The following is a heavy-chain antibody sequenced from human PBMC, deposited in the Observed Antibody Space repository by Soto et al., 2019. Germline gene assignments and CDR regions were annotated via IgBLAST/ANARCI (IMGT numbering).Heavy chain of an antibody. CDR3: ARLTMYSSSWYPMDV. CDR2: IYYSGST. Sequence: SETLSLTCTVSGGSISSYYWSWIRQPPGKGLEWIGYIYYSGSTNYNPSLKSRVTISVDTSKNQFSLKLSSVTAADTAVYYCARLTMYSSSWYPMDVWGQGTKVTVSS. CDR1: GGSISSYY. D-gene: IGHD6-13*01. J-gene: IGHJ6*02. V-gene: IGHV4-59*08.